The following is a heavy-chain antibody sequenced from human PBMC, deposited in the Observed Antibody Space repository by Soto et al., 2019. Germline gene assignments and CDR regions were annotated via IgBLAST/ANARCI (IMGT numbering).Heavy chain of an antibody. V-gene: IGHV4-39*07. CDR2: INHSGST. CDR1: GGSISSGGYY. Sequence: PSETLSLTCTVSGGSISSGGYYWSWIRQPPGKGLEWIGEINHSGSTNYNPSLKSRVTISVDTSKNQFSLKLSSVTAADTAVYYCARGVFPFDSWGLGTLVTAPQ. D-gene: IGHD3-10*02. CDR3: ARGVFPFDS. J-gene: IGHJ4*02.